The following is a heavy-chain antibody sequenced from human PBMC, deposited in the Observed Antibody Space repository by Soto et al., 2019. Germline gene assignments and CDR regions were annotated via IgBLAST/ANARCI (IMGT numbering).Heavy chain of an antibody. J-gene: IGHJ4*02. CDR2: IYYSGST. CDR1: GGSISSGGYY. V-gene: IGHV4-31*03. Sequence: QVQLQESGPGLVKPSQTLSLTCTVSGGSISSGGYYWSWIRQHPGKGLEWIGYIYYSGSTYYNPSLKSRVTISVDTSKNQFSLKLSSVTAADTAVYYCARTYYYDSSVYGQIYYFDYWGQGTLVTVSS. CDR3: ARTYYYDSSVYGQIYYFDY. D-gene: IGHD3-22*01.